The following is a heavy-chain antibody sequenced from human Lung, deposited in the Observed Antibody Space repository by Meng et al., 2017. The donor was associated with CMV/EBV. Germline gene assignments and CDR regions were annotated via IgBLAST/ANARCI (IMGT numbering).Heavy chain of an antibody. D-gene: IGHD3-10*01. CDR3: ARGPLVRGWGGYFDY. V-gene: IGHV3-21*01. CDR1: GFTFSSYA. Sequence: GGSLRLXCAASGFTFSSYAMNWVRQAPGKGLEWVSSISSSSTFKHYADSMKGRITISRNNTKNTLYLQRSGLRAEDTTLYYCARGPLVRGWGGYFDYWGQGXLVTVSS. CDR2: ISSSSTFK. J-gene: IGHJ4*01.